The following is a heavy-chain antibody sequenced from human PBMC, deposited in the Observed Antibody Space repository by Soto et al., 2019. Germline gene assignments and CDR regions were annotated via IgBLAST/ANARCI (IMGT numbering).Heavy chain of an antibody. J-gene: IGHJ6*02. V-gene: IGHV3-23*01. CDR1: GFTFSSYA. CDR3: AKYHSIAAATNYYYGMDV. CDR2: ISGSGGST. Sequence: GGSLRLSCAASGFTFSSYAMSWVRQAPGKGLEWVSAISGSGGSTYYADSVKGRFTISRDNSKNTLYLQMNSLRAEDTAVYYCAKYHSIAAATNYYYGMDVWGQGTTVTVSS. D-gene: IGHD6-13*01.